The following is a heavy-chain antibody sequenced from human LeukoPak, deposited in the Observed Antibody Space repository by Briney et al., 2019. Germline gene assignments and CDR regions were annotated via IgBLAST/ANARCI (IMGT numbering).Heavy chain of an antibody. CDR1: GFTFSSYA. V-gene: IGHV3-30-3*01. CDR2: ISYDGSNK. J-gene: IGHJ4*02. D-gene: IGHD5-18*01. CDR3: ASVDTAMPTVDY. Sequence: GGSLRLSCAASGFTFSSYAMHRVRQAPGKGLEWVAVISYDGSNKYYADSVKGRFTISRDNSKNTLYLQMNSLRAEDTAVYYCASVDTAMPTVDYWGQGTLVTVSS.